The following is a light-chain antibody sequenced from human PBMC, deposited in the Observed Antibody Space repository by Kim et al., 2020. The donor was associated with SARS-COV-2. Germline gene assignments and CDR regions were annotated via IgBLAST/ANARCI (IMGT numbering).Light chain of an antibody. Sequence: LSASVGDRDTITCQASQDISNYLNWYQQKPGKAPKLLLYDASNLETGVPSRFSGSGSGTDFTFTISSLQPEDIATYYCQQYDNLYTFGQGTKLEI. J-gene: IGKJ2*01. CDR2: DAS. CDR3: QQYDNLYT. CDR1: QDISNY. V-gene: IGKV1-33*01.